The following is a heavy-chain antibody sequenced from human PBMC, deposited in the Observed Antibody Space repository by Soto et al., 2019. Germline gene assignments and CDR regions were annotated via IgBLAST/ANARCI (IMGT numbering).Heavy chain of an antibody. Sequence: QVQLVQSGAEVKKPGSSVKVSCKASADTFTGYTVTWVRQAPGQGLEWVGRVIPILGASNFAQEFQGRVTASADKSADAAHMVLTGLTSEDTAVYYWARSRGSYYTNFDSWGQGTLVTVSS. V-gene: IGHV1-69*08. CDR3: ARSRGSYYTNFDS. J-gene: IGHJ4*02. CDR2: VIPILGAS. D-gene: IGHD1-26*01. CDR1: ADTFTGYT.